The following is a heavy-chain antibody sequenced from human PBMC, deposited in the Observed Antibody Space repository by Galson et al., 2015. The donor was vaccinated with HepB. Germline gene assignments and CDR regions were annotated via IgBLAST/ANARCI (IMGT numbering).Heavy chain of an antibody. D-gene: IGHD3-3*01. Sequence: TLSLTCTVSGGSISSGSYYWSWIRQPAGKGLEWIGRIYTSGSTNYNPSLKSRVTMSVDTSKNQFSLKLSSVTAADTAVYYCASLYDFWSGPRGDALDIWGQGTMVTVSS. CDR2: IYTSGST. CDR1: GGSISSGSYY. CDR3: ASLYDFWSGPRGDALDI. J-gene: IGHJ3*02. V-gene: IGHV4-61*02.